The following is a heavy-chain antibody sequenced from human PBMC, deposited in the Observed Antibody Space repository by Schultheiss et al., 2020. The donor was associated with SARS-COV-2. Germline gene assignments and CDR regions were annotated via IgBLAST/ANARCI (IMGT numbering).Heavy chain of an antibody. CDR3: ARVGLPETYYYDSSGYLNFDY. V-gene: IGHV3-NL1*01. J-gene: IGHJ4*02. CDR2: IYSGGST. CDR1: GFTFSSYG. D-gene: IGHD3-22*01. Sequence: GGSLRLSCAPSGFTFSSYGMHWVRQAPGKGLEWVAVIYSGGSTYNADSVKGRFTISRDNAKNSLYLQMNSLRDEDTAVYYCARVGLPETYYYDSSGYLNFDYWGQGTLVTVSS.